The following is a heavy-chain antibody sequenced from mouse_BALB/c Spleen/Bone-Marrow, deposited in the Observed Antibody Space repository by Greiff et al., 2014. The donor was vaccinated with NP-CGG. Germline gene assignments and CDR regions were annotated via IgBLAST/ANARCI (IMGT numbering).Heavy chain of an antibody. CDR2: IWSGGST. D-gene: IGHD2-14*01. CDR3: ARTGRYLLYWYAMDY. J-gene: IGHJ4*01. Sequence: VKLMESGPGLVQPSQSLSITCTVSGFSFTSYGVHWVRQSPGKGLEWLGVIWSGGSTDYNAAFISRLSISKDNSKSQVFFKMNSLQANDTAIYYCARTGRYLLYWYAMDYWGQGTSVTVSS. CDR1: GFSFTSYG. V-gene: IGHV2-2*02.